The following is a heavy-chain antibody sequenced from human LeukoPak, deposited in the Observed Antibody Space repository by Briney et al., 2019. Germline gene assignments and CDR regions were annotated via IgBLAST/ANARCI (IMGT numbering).Heavy chain of an antibody. Sequence: SQTLSLTCALSGDIVSSNSATWNWIRQSPSRGLEWLGRTYYRSKWYNDYAVSVKSRITINPDTSKNQFSLQLNSVTPEDTAVYYCAREDVGDYDSSGYLDYWGQGTLVTVSS. D-gene: IGHD3-22*01. J-gene: IGHJ4*02. CDR2: TYYRSKWYN. CDR1: GDIVSSNSAT. CDR3: AREDVGDYDSSGYLDY. V-gene: IGHV6-1*01.